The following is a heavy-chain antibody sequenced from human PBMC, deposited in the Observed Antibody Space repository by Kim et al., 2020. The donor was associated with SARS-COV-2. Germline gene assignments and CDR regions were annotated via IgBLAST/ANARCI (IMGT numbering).Heavy chain of an antibody. V-gene: IGHV3-33*05. CDR3: ARCIAGIDY. Sequence: GGSLRLSCAASGFTFSSYAMHWVRQAPGKGLEWVSAISYDGSNKYYADSVKGRFTISRDNSKNTLYLQMNSLRAEDTAVYYCARCIAGIDYWGQGTLVTVSS. CDR1: GFTFSSYA. D-gene: IGHD6-13*01. CDR2: ISYDGSNK. J-gene: IGHJ4*02.